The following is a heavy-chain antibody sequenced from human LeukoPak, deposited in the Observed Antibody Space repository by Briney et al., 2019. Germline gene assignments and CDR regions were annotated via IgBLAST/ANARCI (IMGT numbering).Heavy chain of an antibody. D-gene: IGHD1-1*01. CDR3: ARLTGTTGFDY. Sequence: PGGSLRLSCAASGFPFSSYWMSWVRQAPGKGLEWVANIKQDGSDKYYVDSVKGRFTISRDNAKNSLYLQLNSLRADDTAVYYCARLTGTTGFDYWGQGILATVSS. V-gene: IGHV3-7*01. CDR1: GFPFSSYW. J-gene: IGHJ4*02. CDR2: IKQDGSDK.